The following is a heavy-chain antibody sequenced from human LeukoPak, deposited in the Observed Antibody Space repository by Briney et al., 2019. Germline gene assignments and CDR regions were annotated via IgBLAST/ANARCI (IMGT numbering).Heavy chain of an antibody. J-gene: IGHJ4*02. V-gene: IGHV3-53*01. D-gene: IGHD6-6*01. CDR3: ARDAANSIAARYDY. Sequence: EPGGSLRLSCAASGFAVSSNYMSWVRQAPGKGLEWVSVVYSGDNTYYAASVRGRFTISRDNSKNTLYLRMNSLRPEDTDVYFCARDAANSIAARYDYWGQGTLVTVSS. CDR1: GFAVSSNY. CDR2: VYSGDNT.